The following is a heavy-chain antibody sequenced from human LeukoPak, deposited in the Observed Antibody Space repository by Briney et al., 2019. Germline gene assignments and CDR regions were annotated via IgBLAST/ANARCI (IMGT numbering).Heavy chain of an antibody. J-gene: IGHJ4*02. D-gene: IGHD6-13*01. CDR3: AREYSSTYYGPRLFDY. Sequence: PSETLSLTCSVSGGSISSYYWSWIRQPPGKGLEWIGYIYYSGRTNYNPSLKSRVTISVDTSKNQFSLKLTSVTAADTAVYYCAREYSSTYYGPRLFDYWGQGTLVTVSS. CDR1: GGSISSYY. V-gene: IGHV4-59*12. CDR2: IYYSGRT.